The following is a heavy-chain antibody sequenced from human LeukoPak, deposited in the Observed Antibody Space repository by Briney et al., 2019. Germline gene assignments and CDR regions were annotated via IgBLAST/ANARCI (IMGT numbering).Heavy chain of an antibody. CDR2: IYHSGST. J-gene: IGHJ4*02. Sequence: SGTLSLTCAVSGGSTSSSNWWSWVRQPPGKGLEWIGEIYHSGSTNYNPSLKSRVTISVDKSKNQFSLKLSSVTAADTAVYYCARGIQLWLRGPNFDYWGQGTLVTVSS. D-gene: IGHD5-18*01. V-gene: IGHV4-4*02. CDR3: ARGIQLWLRGPNFDY. CDR1: GGSTSSSNW.